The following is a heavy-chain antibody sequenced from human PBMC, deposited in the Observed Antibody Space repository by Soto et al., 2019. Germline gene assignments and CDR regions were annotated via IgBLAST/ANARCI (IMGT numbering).Heavy chain of an antibody. J-gene: IGHJ6*02. Sequence: ASVKVSCKASGGTFSSYAISWVRQAPGQGFEWMGGIIPIFGTANYAQKFQGRVTITADESTSTAYMELSSLRSEDTAVYYCASTQYRGGDCPWTDYCGMDVWGQVTTVTVCS. D-gene: IGHD2-21*02. CDR3: ASTQYRGGDCPWTDYCGMDV. V-gene: IGHV1-69*13. CDR2: IIPIFGTA. CDR1: GGTFSSYA.